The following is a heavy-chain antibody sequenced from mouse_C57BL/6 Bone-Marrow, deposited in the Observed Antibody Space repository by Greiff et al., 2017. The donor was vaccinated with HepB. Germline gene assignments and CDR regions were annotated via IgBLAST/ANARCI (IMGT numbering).Heavy chain of an antibody. CDR3: ARAAQGP. CDR1: GYTFTSYG. Sequence: VQLQQSGAELARPGASVKLSCKASGYTFTSYGISWVKQRTGQGLEWIGEIYPRSGNTYYNEKFKGKATRTADKSSSTAYMELRSLTSEDSAVYFCARAAQGPWGQGTLVTVSA. CDR2: IYPRSGNT. J-gene: IGHJ3*01. V-gene: IGHV1-81*01. D-gene: IGHD3-2*02.